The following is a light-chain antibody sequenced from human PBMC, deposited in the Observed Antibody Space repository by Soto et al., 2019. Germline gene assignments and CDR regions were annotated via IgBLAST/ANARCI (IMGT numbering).Light chain of an antibody. CDR1: QSVSSH. V-gene: IGKV3-11*01. CDR3: QQRSNWPPEFT. J-gene: IGKJ3*01. CDR2: DAS. Sequence: EIVLTQSPATLSLSPGERATLSCRASQSVSSHLTWYQQKPGQAPRLLIYDASNRATGMPDRFSGSGSGTDFTLTISSLEPEDFVVYYCQQRSNWPPEFTFGPGNKVEIK.